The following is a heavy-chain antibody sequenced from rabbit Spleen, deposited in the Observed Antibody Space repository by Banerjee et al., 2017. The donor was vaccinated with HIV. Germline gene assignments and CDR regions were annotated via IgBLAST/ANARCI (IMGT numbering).Heavy chain of an antibody. V-gene: IGHV1S7*01. CDR3: ARGGGL. CDR1: GFSLFYYW. J-gene: IGHJ4*01. Sequence: QSLEESGGDLVKPGASLTLTCKASGFSLFYYWMCWVRQAPGKGLEWIGYIDPVFGSAYYASWVNGRFSISRENTQNTVSLQLNSLTAADTATYFCARGGGLWGPGTLVTVS. CDR2: IDPVFGSA.